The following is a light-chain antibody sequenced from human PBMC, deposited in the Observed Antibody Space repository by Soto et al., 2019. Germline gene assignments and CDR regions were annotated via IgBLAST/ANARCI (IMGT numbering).Light chain of an antibody. CDR3: SSYTSSSVVV. V-gene: IGLV1-40*01. CDR2: GNN. J-gene: IGLJ2*01. Sequence: QSVLTQPPSVSGAPGQTVTISCTGSSSNIGANYDVHWYQQRPGTAPKLLIFGNNNRPSGVPDRFSGSKSGTSASLAITGLQAEDEGDYYCSSYTSSSVVVFGGGTKVTVL. CDR1: SSNIGANYD.